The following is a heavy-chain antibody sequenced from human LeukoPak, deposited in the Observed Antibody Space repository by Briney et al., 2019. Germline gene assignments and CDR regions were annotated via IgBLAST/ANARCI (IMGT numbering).Heavy chain of an antibody. CDR3: TRQIGYYDILTGPFYYYYGMDV. J-gene: IGHJ6*02. Sequence: SWVRQAPGKGLEWVGRIKSKTDGGTTDYAAPVKGRFTISRDDSKNTLYLQMNSLKTEDTAVYYCTRQIGYYDILTGPFYYYYGMDVWGQGTTVTVSS. D-gene: IGHD3-9*01. V-gene: IGHV3-15*01. CDR2: IKSKTDGGTT.